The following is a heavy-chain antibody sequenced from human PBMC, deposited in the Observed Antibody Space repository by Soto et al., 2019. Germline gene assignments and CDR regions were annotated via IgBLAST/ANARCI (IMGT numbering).Heavy chain of an antibody. D-gene: IGHD6-13*01. J-gene: IGHJ1*01. CDR1: GGTFSSYT. Sequence: QVQLVQSGAEVKKPGSSVKVSCKASGGTFSSYTISWVRQAPGQGLEWMGRIIPILGIANYAQKFQGRVTIPADKSTGTAYMELSSLRSEDTAVYYCAAGIAAAGTGRGYFQPWGQGTLVTVSS. V-gene: IGHV1-69*02. CDR3: AAGIAAAGTGRGYFQP. CDR2: IIPILGIA.